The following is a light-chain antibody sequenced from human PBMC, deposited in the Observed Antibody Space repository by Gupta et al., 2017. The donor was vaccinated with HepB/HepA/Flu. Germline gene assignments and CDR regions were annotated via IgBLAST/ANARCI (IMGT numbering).Light chain of an antibody. CDR1: QSISSW. J-gene: IGKJ3*01. V-gene: IGKV1-5*03. CDR3: QQDTSYSVT. Sequence: DIQMTQSPSTLSASVGDRVTITCRASQSISSWLAWYQQKPGKAPKLLIYKASSLESGVPSRFSGSGSGTEFTLTISSLQPDDFATYYCQQDTSYSVTFGHGTKVDIK. CDR2: KAS.